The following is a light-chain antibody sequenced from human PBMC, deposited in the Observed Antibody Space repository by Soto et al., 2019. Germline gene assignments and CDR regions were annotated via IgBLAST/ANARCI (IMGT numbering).Light chain of an antibody. J-gene: IGKJ4*01. Sequence: EIVLTQSPGTLSLSPGERATLSCRASQSVSSSYLAWYQQKPGQAPRLLIYGASSRATDIPDRLSGSGSGTDFTLTISRLEPEDFAVYYCQQYGSSPSIPFGGGTKVDIK. CDR1: QSVSSSY. V-gene: IGKV3-20*01. CDR3: QQYGSSPSIP. CDR2: GAS.